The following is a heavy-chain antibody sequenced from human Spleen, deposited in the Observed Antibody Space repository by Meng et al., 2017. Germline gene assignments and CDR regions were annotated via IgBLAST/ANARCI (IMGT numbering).Heavy chain of an antibody. CDR2: IYYSGST. Sequence: RRQEAGPGLVRPSETLSLTCTVSGGSVSSGSYYWSWIRHPPGKGLEWIGYIYYSGSTNYNPSLKSRVTISVDTSQNNLSLKLSSVTAADSAVYYCARGPTTMAHDFDYWGQGTLVTVSS. D-gene: IGHD4-11*01. J-gene: IGHJ4*02. V-gene: IGHV4-61*03. CDR3: ARGPTTMAHDFDY. CDR1: GGSVSSGSYY.